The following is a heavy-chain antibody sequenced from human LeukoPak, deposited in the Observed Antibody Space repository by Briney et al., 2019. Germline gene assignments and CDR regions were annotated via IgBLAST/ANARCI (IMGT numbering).Heavy chain of an antibody. CDR2: VHLDGRT. D-gene: IGHD2-2*01. CDR3: ARVGHYHLDY. CDR1: GGSVTSTNW. V-gene: IGHV4-4*02. Sequence: SETLSLTCDVSGGSVTSTNWWTWVRQPPGKGLEWIGEVHLDGRTNYNPTLKSRLIMSVDTPKNQFSLKLSSVTAADTAVYYCARVGHYHLDYWGQGTLVTVSS. J-gene: IGHJ4*02.